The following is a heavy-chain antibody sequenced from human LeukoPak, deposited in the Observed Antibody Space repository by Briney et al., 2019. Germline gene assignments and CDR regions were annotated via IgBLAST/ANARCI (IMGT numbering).Heavy chain of an antibody. V-gene: IGHV3-23*01. Sequence: TGGSLRLSCAASGFTFNSYAMNWVRQAPGKGLEWVSAISGRGGSTYYSDSVKGRFTISRDNSKNTLYLQMNSLRAEDTAVYYCARPNIIPPLNWFDPWGQGTLVTVSS. D-gene: IGHD2/OR15-2a*01. J-gene: IGHJ5*02. CDR3: ARPNIIPPLNWFDP. CDR1: GFTFNSYA. CDR2: ISGRGGST.